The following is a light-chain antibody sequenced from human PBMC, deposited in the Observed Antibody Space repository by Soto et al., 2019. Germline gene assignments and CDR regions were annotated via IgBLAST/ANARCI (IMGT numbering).Light chain of an antibody. J-gene: IGKJ4*01. CDR1: QGINIY. CDR3: QKYDRAPLA. V-gene: IGKV1-27*01. Sequence: DVQLTQSPSSLSASVGDRVTITCRAGQGINIYLAWYQQKPGKVPKLLIDAASTLQTGVPSRLRGSGSGTDFTLTISSLQPEDVATYYCQKYDRAPLAFGGGTKVEIK. CDR2: AAS.